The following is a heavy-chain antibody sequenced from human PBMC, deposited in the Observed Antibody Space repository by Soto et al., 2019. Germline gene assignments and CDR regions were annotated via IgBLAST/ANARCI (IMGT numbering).Heavy chain of an antibody. D-gene: IGHD6-13*01. J-gene: IGHJ4*02. V-gene: IGHV4-39*01. CDR1: GVSISSSTYY. Sequence: SETLSLTCTVSGVSISSSTYYWGWIRQPPGKGLDWIGNLYYSGNTYYAPSLKSRVTISVDSSKNQFSLKLNSVTAADTAVYYCARGVTNSWYYFDYWGQGTLVTVSS. CDR3: ARGVTNSWYYFDY. CDR2: LYYSGNT.